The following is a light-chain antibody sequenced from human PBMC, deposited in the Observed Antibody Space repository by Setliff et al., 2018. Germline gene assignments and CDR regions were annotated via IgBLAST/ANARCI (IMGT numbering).Light chain of an antibody. V-gene: IGLV2-23*02. CDR3: CSYAGDFILV. CDR2: DVS. J-gene: IGLJ3*02. Sequence: QSALTQPASVSGSPGQSITISCTGTSSDVGAYTLVSWYQQHPGKAPKVLNFDVSKRPSGVSNRFSGSKSGNSASLTISGLQAEDEADYYCCSYAGDFILVFGGGTKVTVL. CDR1: SSDVGAYTL.